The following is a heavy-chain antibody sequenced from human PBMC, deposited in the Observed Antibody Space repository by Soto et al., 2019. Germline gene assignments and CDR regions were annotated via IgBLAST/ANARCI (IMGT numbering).Heavy chain of an antibody. D-gene: IGHD1-26*01. J-gene: IGHJ6*02. Sequence: ASVKVSCKPSGYSFSDYFIQWVRQAPGQGLEWVAWINPKTAATNYAKKFQGRVSLTWDTSSTTAYMELTRLRPDDTAVYYCARIKWGLNYYNGMDVWGQGTMVTVSS. CDR3: ARIKWGLNYYNGMDV. CDR2: INPKTAAT. V-gene: IGHV1-2*02. CDR1: GYSFSDYF.